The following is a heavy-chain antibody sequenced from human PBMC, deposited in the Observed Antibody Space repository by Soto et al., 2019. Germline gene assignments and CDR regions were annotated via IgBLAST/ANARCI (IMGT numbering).Heavy chain of an antibody. D-gene: IGHD2-2*01. CDR2: IYSGGST. V-gene: IGHV3-53*01. CDR3: SREGASSDDD. Sequence: EVQLVESGGGLIQPGGSLRLSCAASGFTVSSNYMSWVRQAPGKGLEWVSVIYSGGSTYFADSVKGGFTISRDKSKNTLYLYMTGLRGYDTTVYYCSREGASSDDDRGQGTLLAVSA. CDR1: GFTVSSNY. J-gene: IGHJ4*02.